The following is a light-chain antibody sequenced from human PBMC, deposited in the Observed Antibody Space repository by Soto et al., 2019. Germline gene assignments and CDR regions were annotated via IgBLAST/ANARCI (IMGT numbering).Light chain of an antibody. CDR3: SSYTSSSTYV. CDR2: EVS. J-gene: IGLJ1*01. V-gene: IGLV2-18*02. Sequence: QSALTQPPSVSGSPGQSVTISCTGTSSDVGSYSRVSWYQQPPGTAPKLMIYEVSYRPSGVPDRFSGSKSGNTASLTISGLQAEDEADYSCSSYTSSSTYVFGTGTKVTVL. CDR1: SSDVGSYSR.